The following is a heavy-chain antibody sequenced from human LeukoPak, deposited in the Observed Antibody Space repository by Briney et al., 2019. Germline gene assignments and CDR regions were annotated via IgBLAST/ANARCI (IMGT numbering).Heavy chain of an antibody. CDR2: ISYDGSNK. Sequence: GGSLRLSCAASGFTFSSYGMHWVRQAPGKGLEWVAAISYDGSNKYYADSVKGRFTISRDNSKNTLFLQMNSLRAEDTAVYYCAKEEGYYYDSGGYYVEYFQHWGQGTLVTVSS. V-gene: IGHV3-30*18. J-gene: IGHJ1*01. D-gene: IGHD3-22*01. CDR1: GFTFSSYG. CDR3: AKEEGYYYDSGGYYVEYFQH.